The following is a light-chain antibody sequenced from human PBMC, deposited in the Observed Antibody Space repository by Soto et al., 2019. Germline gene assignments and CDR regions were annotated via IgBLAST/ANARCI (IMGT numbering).Light chain of an antibody. Sequence: ETVLTQSPDTLSLSPGERATLSCRASQSVSSGFLAWYQQKPGQAPRLLIYRASTRATGIPDRFTGSGSGTDFTLTISRLEPEDFAVYYCQQYESSPLTFGGGTKVEIK. CDR3: QQYESSPLT. CDR2: RAS. CDR1: QSVSSGF. V-gene: IGKV3-20*01. J-gene: IGKJ4*01.